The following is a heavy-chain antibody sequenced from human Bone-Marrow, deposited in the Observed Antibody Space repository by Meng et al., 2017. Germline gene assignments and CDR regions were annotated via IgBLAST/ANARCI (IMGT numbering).Heavy chain of an antibody. CDR1: GYTFTGYD. Sequence: QVQAVRFGAEVKRPGASVTVSCKASGYTFTGYDMHWVRQAPGQGLEWMGRINPNSGGTNYAQKFQGRVTMTRDTSISTAYMELSRLRSDDTAVYYCTIVGAMPHLWGRGTLVTVSS. D-gene: IGHD2-2*01. V-gene: IGHV1-2*06. CDR3: TIVGAMPHL. J-gene: IGHJ2*01. CDR2: INPNSGGT.